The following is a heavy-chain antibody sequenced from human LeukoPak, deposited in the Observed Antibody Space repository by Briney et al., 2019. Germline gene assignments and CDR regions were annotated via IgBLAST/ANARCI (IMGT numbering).Heavy chain of an antibody. V-gene: IGHV3-23*01. CDR3: AKSTDYYDSSPFDY. CDR1: GFTFSSYT. Sequence: GGSLRLSCAASGFTFSSYTMSWVRQAPGKGLEWVSAISGSGGSTYYADSVKGRFTISRDNSKNTLYLQMNSLRAEDTAVYYCAKSTDYYDSSPFDYWGQGTLVTVSS. D-gene: IGHD3-22*01. CDR2: ISGSGGST. J-gene: IGHJ4*02.